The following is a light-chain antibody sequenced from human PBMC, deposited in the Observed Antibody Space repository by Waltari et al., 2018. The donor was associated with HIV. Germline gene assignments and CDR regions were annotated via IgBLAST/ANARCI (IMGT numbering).Light chain of an antibody. V-gene: IGLV7-43*01. CDR1: AGAVTSRNY. Sequence: QTVVTQEPSLTVSPGGTVTLTCTFSAGAVTSRNYPTWFQQTPGQAPRALIYSTSSRQSWTPARFSASLLGGKAALTLSGVQPEDEAEYYCLLYYGGAWVFGGGTKLTV. CDR3: LLYYGGAWV. J-gene: IGLJ3*02. CDR2: STS.